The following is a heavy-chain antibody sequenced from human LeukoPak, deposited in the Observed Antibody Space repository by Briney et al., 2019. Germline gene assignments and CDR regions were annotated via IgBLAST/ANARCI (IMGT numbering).Heavy chain of an antibody. D-gene: IGHD6-19*01. J-gene: IGHJ4*02. CDR3: ARAAPPSGWFNY. CDR2: INHSGST. Sequence: SETLSLTCAVYGGSFSGYYWSWIRQPPGEGLEWIGEINHSGSTNYNPSLKSRVTISVDTSKNQFSLKLSSVTAADTAVYYCARAAPPSGWFNYWGQGTLVTVSS. CDR1: GGSFSGYY. V-gene: IGHV4-34*01.